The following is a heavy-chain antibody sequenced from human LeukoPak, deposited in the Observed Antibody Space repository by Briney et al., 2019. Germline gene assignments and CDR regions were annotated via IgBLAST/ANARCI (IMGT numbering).Heavy chain of an antibody. V-gene: IGHV1-18*01. CDR1: TSR. CDR2: IGTYGGDT. D-gene: IGHD3-22*01. CDR3: ARDLWNFYDDSGYNRDFDS. J-gene: IGHJ5*01. Sequence: ASVKVSCKATSRISWVRQAPGQGLEWMGWIGTYGGDTYYSQKFQGRITVTTDTSTSTVYMELRNLRSDDTAVYYCARDLWNFYDDSGYNRDFDSWGQGTLVTVSS.